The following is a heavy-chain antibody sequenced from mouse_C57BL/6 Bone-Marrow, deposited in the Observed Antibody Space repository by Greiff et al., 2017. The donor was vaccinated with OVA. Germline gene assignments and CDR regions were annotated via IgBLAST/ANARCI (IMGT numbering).Heavy chain of an antibody. CDR1: GYTFTSYW. V-gene: IGHV1-59*01. CDR3: ARNDGYFYAMDY. D-gene: IGHD2-3*01. CDR2: IDPSDSYT. Sequence: QVQLQQSGAELVRPGTSVKLSCKASGYTFTSYWMHWVKQRPGQGLEWIGVIDPSDSYTNYNQKFKGKATLTVDTSSSTAYMQLSSLTSEDSAVYYCARNDGYFYAMDYWGQGTSVTVSS. J-gene: IGHJ4*01.